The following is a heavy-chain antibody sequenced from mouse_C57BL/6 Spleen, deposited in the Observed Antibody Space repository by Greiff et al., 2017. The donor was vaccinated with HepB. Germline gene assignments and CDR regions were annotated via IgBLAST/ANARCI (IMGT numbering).Heavy chain of an antibody. CDR2: INPNNGGT. V-gene: IGHV1-26*01. Sequence: DVKLQESGPELVKPGASVKISCKASGYTFTDYYMNWVKQSHGKSLEWIGDINPNNGGTSYNQKFKGKATLTVDKSSSTAYMELRSLTSEDSAVYYCARSDYYGSSYGFAYWGQGTLVTVSA. CDR1: GYTFTDYY. D-gene: IGHD1-1*01. CDR3: ARSDYYGSSYGFAY. J-gene: IGHJ3*01.